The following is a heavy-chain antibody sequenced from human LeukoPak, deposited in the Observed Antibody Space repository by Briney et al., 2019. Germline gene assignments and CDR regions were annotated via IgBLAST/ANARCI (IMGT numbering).Heavy chain of an antibody. J-gene: IGHJ4*02. Sequence: GSLRLSCAASGFTFSSYGMHWVRQAPGKGLEWVAVISYDGSNKYYADPVKGRFTISRDNSKNTLYLQMNSLRAEDTAVYYCAAGGDYYDSSGYPSYFDYWGQGTLVTVSS. V-gene: IGHV3-30*03. CDR1: GFTFSSYG. D-gene: IGHD3-22*01. CDR3: AAGGDYYDSSGYPSYFDY. CDR2: ISYDGSNK.